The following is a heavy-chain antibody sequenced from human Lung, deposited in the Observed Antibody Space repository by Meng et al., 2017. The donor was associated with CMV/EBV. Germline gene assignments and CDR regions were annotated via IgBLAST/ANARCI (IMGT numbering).Heavy chain of an antibody. J-gene: IGHJ1*01. D-gene: IGHD3-10*01. CDR3: TTGYGSGL. CDR1: EFTCSNAW. Sequence: LGELGVGVLKLGGSLGFSCEASEFTCSNAWMSWVRQAPGKGLEWVGRIKSKTDGGTTDYAAPVKGRFTISRDDSKNTLYLQMNSLKTEDTAVYYCTTGYGSGLWGQGTLVTVSS. V-gene: IGHV3-15*01. CDR2: IKSKTDGGTT.